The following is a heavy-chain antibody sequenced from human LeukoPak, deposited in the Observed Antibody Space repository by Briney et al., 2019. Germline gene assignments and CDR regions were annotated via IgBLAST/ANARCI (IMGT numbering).Heavy chain of an antibody. D-gene: IGHD2-8*02. Sequence: SVKVSCKASGGTFSSYAISWVRQTPGQGLEWMGGIIPIFGTANYAQKFQGRVTITADESTSTAYMELSSLRSEDTAVYYCARGSPLLSHYYGMDVWGNGTTVTVSS. J-gene: IGHJ6*04. CDR3: ARGSPLLSHYYGMDV. CDR2: IIPIFGTA. V-gene: IGHV1-69*13. CDR1: GGTFSSYA.